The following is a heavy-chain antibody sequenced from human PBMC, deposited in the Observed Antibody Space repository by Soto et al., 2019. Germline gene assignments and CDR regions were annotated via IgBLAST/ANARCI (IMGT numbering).Heavy chain of an antibody. V-gene: IGHV5-51*01. CDR3: ARGVGYDFWSGYYKTNWFDP. D-gene: IGHD3-3*01. J-gene: IGHJ5*02. Sequence: EVQLVQSGAEVKKPGESLKISCKGSGYSFTSYWIGWVRQMPGKGLEWMGIIYPGDSDTRYSPSFQGQVTISADKAISTACLQWSRLNASDSAMYYCARGVGYDFWSGYYKTNWFDPWGQGTLVTVSS. CDR2: IYPGDSDT. CDR1: GYSFTSYW.